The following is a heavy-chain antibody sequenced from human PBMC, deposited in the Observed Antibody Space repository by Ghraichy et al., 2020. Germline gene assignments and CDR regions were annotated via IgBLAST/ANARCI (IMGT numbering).Heavy chain of an antibody. V-gene: IGHV4-59*02. Sequence: SQTLSLTCTVSGGSVSSYYWSWIRQPPGKRLEWIGYIYYSGSTNNNPSLKSRVTISVDTSKNQFSLKLSSVTAADTAVYYCARCRNNWLGEAGYFDLWGRGTLVTVSS. CDR2: IYYSGST. CDR1: GGSVSSYY. D-gene: IGHD3-10*01. J-gene: IGHJ2*01. CDR3: ARCRNNWLGEAGYFDL.